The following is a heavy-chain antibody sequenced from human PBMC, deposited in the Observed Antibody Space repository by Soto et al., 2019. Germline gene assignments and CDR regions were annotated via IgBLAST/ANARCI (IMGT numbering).Heavy chain of an antibody. J-gene: IGHJ3*02. CDR2: FDPEDGET. CDR3: ATDLPGSEEGHAFDI. Sequence: ASVKVSCKVSGYTLTELSMHWVRQAPGKGLEWMGGFDPEDGETIYAQKFQGRVTMTEDTSTDTAYMELSSLRSEDTAVYYCATDLPGSEEGHAFDIWGQGTMVTVSS. CDR1: GYTLTELS. V-gene: IGHV1-24*01.